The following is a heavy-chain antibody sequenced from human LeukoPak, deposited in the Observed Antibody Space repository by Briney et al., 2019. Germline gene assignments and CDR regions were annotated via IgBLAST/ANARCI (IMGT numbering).Heavy chain of an antibody. CDR2: ISGSGTI. V-gene: IGHV3-48*01. CDR1: GFTFSDYS. CDR3: TNFKPPAPDALDV. Sequence: PGGALKLSCAAAGFTFSDYSMNWGRRAPGKGLEWISYISGSGTIYCADSVKGRFTISRDNAQRLVYLQMNSLRAEDTAVYYCTNFKPPAPDALDVWGQGTLITVSS. D-gene: IGHD2/OR15-2a*01. J-gene: IGHJ3*01.